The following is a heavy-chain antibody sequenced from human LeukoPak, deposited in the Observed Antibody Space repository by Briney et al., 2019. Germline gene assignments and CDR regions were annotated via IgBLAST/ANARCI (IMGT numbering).Heavy chain of an antibody. D-gene: IGHD2-21*01. V-gene: IGHV3-23*01. CDR3: ARGDKYCGGDCFDY. CDR1: GFTFSSHA. CDR2: ISGSGGST. J-gene: IGHJ4*02. Sequence: GGSLRLSCAASGFTFSSHAMSWVRQAPGKGLEWVSAISGSGGSTYYADSVKGRFTISRDNSKNTLYLQMNILRADDTALYHCARGDKYCGGDCFDYWGQGTLVTVSS.